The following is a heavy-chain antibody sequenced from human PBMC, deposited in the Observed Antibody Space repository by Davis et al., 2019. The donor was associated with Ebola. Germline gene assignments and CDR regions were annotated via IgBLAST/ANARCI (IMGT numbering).Heavy chain of an antibody. CDR2: IDWGDDK. Sequence: SGATLVKPTQTFTLTCTLSGFSLSTSGMRVSWIRQPPGKALEWLARIDWGDDKFYSTSLKTRLTISKDTSKNQVVLTMTNMDPVDTATYYCARIYCSGGSCYFDYWGQGTLVTASS. CDR3: ARIYCSGGSCYFDY. D-gene: IGHD2-15*01. CDR1: GFSLSTSGMR. V-gene: IGHV2-70*04. J-gene: IGHJ4*02.